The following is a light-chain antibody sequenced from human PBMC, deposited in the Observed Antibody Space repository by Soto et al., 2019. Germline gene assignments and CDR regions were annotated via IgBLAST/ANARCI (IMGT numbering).Light chain of an antibody. J-gene: IGKJ3*01. CDR2: GAS. CDR1: QGISSF. CDR3: QQLNSFPLP. Sequence: IQLTQSPSSLSASVGDRVTITCRASQGISSFLAWYQQKPGKAPKLLIYGASTLQSGVPSRFSGSGSGTDFTLTICSLQPEDFATYCCQQLNSFPLPFGPGTKVDIK. V-gene: IGKV1-9*01.